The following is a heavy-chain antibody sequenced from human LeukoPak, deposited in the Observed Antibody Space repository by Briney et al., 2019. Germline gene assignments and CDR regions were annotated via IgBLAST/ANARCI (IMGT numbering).Heavy chain of an antibody. V-gene: IGHV1-18*01. CDR2: ISAYNGNT. Sequence: ASVKVSCKVSGYTLTELSMHWVRQAPGQGLEWMGWISAYNGNTNYAQKLQGRVTMTTDTSTSTAYMELRSLRSDDTAVYYCARGDVEMATIQFDYWGQGTLVTVSS. D-gene: IGHD5-24*01. J-gene: IGHJ4*02. CDR3: ARGDVEMATIQFDY. CDR1: GYTLTELS.